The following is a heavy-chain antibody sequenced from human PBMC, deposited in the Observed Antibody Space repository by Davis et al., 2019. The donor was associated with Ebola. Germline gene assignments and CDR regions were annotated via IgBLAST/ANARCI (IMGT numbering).Heavy chain of an antibody. J-gene: IGHJ5*01. CDR3: TSTAAGIDS. Sequence: GESLKISCAASGFTFSGSAMHWVRQASGKGLEWVGRIRSKANSYATAYAASVNGRFTISRDDSKTTAYLQMNSLKTEDTAVYYCTSTAAGIDSWGQGTLVTVSS. V-gene: IGHV3-73*01. CDR1: GFTFSGSA. D-gene: IGHD6-13*01. CDR2: IRSKANSYAT.